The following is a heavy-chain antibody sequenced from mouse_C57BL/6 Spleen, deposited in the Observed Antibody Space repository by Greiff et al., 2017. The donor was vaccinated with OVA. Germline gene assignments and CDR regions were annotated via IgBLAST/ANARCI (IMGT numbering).Heavy chain of an antibody. CDR1: GYTFTSYW. V-gene: IGHV1-52*01. J-gene: IGHJ2*01. CDR2: IDPSDSET. CDR3: ARSGTTVVAEDFDY. Sequence: QVQLQQPGAELVRPGSSVKLSCKASGYTFTSYWMHWGKQRPIQGLEWIGNIDPSDSETHYNQKFKDKATLTVDKSSSTAYMQLSSLTSEDSAVYSCARSGTTVVAEDFDYWGQGTTLTVSS. D-gene: IGHD1-1*01.